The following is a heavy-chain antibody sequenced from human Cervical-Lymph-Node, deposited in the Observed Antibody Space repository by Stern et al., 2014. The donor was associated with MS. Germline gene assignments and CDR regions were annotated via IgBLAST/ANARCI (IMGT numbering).Heavy chain of an antibody. D-gene: IGHD1-14*01. J-gene: IGHJ6*02. V-gene: IGHV4-34*01. CDR2: INHSGST. CDR1: GGSFSGYY. CDR3: ARWILSRRIYYYYGMDV. Sequence: QVQLQQWGAGLLKPSETLSLTCAVYGGSFSGYYWSWIRQPPGKGLEWIGEINHSGSTNYNPSLKSRVTISVETSKNQFSLKLSSVTAADTAVYYCARWILSRRIYYYYGMDVWGQGTTVTVSS.